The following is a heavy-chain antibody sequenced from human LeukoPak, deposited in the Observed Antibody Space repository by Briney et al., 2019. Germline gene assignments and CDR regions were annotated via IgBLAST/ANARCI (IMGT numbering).Heavy chain of an antibody. Sequence: ASVKVSCKASGGTFGSYAISWVRQAPGQGLEWMGGIIPIFGTANYAQKFQGRVTITTDESTSTAYMELSSLRSEDTAVYYCARGPIAAAGDFDYWGQGTLVTVSS. D-gene: IGHD6-13*01. CDR1: GGTFGSYA. V-gene: IGHV1-69*05. CDR3: ARGPIAAAGDFDY. J-gene: IGHJ4*02. CDR2: IIPIFGTA.